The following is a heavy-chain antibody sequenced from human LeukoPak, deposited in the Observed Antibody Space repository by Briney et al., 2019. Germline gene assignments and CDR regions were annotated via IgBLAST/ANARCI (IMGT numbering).Heavy chain of an antibody. V-gene: IGHV3-21*01. CDR2: ISSSSSYI. CDR1: GFTFSSYS. J-gene: IGHJ4*02. D-gene: IGHD2-15*01. Sequence: GGSLRLSCAASGFTFSSYSMNWDRQAPGKGLEWVSSISSSSSYIYYADSVKGRFTISRDNAKNSLYLQMNSLRAEDTAVYYCARGSRAGSGGSCSDYWGQGTLVTVSS. CDR3: ARGSRAGSGGSCSDY.